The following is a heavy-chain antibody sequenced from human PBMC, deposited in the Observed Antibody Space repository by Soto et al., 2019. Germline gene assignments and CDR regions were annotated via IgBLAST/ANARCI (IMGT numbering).Heavy chain of an antibody. D-gene: IGHD2-2*01. Sequence: SETLSLTCAVSGCSISSSNWWSWVRQPPGKGLEWIGEIYHSGSTNYNPSLKSRVTISVDKSKNQFSLKLSSVTAADTAVYYCARDRDCISTSCYPYYYDYWGQGTLVTVSS. CDR2: IYHSGST. V-gene: IGHV4-4*02. J-gene: IGHJ4*02. CDR1: GCSISSSNW. CDR3: ARDRDCISTSCYPYYYDY.